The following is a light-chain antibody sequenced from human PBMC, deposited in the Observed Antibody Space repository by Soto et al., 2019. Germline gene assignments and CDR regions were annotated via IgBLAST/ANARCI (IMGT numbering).Light chain of an antibody. Sequence: EIVLTQSPGTLSLSPGERATLSCRASQNVFSSFLAWYQQKPGQAPRLLIYDASSRATGIPDRFSASGSGTDFTLTISRLEPEDFAMYYCHQYGSSPRTFGQGTKVEIK. J-gene: IGKJ1*01. CDR3: HQYGSSPRT. CDR2: DAS. V-gene: IGKV3-20*01. CDR1: QNVFSSF.